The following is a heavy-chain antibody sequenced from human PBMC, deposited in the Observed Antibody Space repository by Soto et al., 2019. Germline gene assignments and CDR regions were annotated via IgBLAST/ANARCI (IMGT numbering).Heavy chain of an antibody. Sequence: PSETVSLTCTVSGGSISSYSWSWIRQPPGKGLEWIGYIYYSGSTNYNPSLKSRVTISVDTSKNQFSLKLSSVTAADTAVYYCARSKRSYYYCMDFWGQGTTVTVSS. J-gene: IGHJ6*02. CDR2: IYYSGST. CDR3: ARSKRSYYYCMDF. V-gene: IGHV4-59*01. CDR1: GGSISSYS.